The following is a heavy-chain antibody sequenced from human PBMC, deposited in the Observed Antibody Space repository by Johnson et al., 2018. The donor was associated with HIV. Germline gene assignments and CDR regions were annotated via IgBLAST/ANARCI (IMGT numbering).Heavy chain of an antibody. CDR3: ARDRGSSGWYDAFDI. D-gene: IGHD6-19*01. CDR2: IKQEGSEK. CDR1: GFTFSSYW. V-gene: IGHV3-7*01. J-gene: IGHJ3*02. Sequence: VQLVESGGGVVQPGGSLRLSCAASGFTFSSYWMSWVRQAPGKGLEWVANIKQEGSEKYHVDSVTGRFTISRDNAKNSLYLQMNSLRAEDTAVYYCARDRGSSGWYDAFDIWGQGTMVTVSS.